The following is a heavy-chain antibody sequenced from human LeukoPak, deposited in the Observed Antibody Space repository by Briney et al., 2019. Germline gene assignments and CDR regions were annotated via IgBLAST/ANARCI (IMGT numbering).Heavy chain of an antibody. CDR1: GFTFSKAW. V-gene: IGHV3-15*01. CDR3: TTDPPRFYYDVQAYSFLGY. D-gene: IGHD3-22*01. CDR2: VKRKTDGGTT. Sequence: PGRSLRLSCAASGFTFSKAWMSWVRQAPGKGLEWVGHVKRKTDGGTTEYAAPVKGRFIISRDDIKETLYLQMNSLKTEDTALYYCTTDPPRFYYDVQAYSFLGYWGEGTLVTVSA. J-gene: IGHJ4*02.